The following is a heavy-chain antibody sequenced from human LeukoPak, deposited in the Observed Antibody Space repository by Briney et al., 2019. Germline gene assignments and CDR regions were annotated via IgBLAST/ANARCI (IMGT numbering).Heavy chain of an antibody. CDR2: INHSGST. J-gene: IGHJ3*02. Sequence: SETLSLTCAVYGGSFSGYYWSWIRQPPGKGLEWIGEINHSGSTNYNPSLKSRVTISVDTSKNQFSLKLSSVTAADTAVYYCARGHGVTSPSDVFDIWGQGTMVTVSS. V-gene: IGHV4-34*01. CDR3: ARGHGVTSPSDVFDI. CDR1: GGSFSGYY. D-gene: IGHD2-21*02.